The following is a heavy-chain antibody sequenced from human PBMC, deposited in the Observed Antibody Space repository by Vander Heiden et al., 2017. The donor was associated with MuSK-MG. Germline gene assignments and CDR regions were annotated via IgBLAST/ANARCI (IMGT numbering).Heavy chain of an antibody. CDR2: MNPNSGNT. D-gene: IGHD3-10*01. CDR3: ARDSGSGSYYTWLGAFDI. Sequence: QVQLVQSGAEVKKPGASVKVSCKASGYTFTSYDINWVRQATGQGLEWMGWMNPNSGNTGHAQKFQGRVTMTRNTSISTAYMELSSLRSEDTAVYYCARDSGSGSYYTWLGAFDIWGQGTMVTVSS. CDR1: GYTFTSYD. J-gene: IGHJ3*02. V-gene: IGHV1-8*01.